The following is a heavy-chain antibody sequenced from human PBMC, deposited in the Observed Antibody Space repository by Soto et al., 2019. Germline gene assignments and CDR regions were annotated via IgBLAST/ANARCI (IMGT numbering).Heavy chain of an antibody. CDR3: ARCPGSRDYYYYYGMDV. Sequence: QVQLQESGPGLAKPSETLSLTCTVSGGYISSYYWSWIRQPPGKGLDWIGYIYYSGSTNYNPSLKSRVTISVDTSTNQFARKLSSVTAADTAVYYCARCPGSRDYYYYYGMDVWGQGTTVTVSS. J-gene: IGHJ6*02. CDR2: IYYSGST. V-gene: IGHV4-59*01. D-gene: IGHD1-26*01. CDR1: GGYISSYY.